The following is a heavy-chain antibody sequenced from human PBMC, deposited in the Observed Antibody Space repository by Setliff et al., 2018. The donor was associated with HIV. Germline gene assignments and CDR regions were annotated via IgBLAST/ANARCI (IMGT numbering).Heavy chain of an antibody. Sequence: PGGSLRLSCVASGFAFSTFDMNWVRQTPGKGLEWVAAVGVDSDATYYADSVRGRFAVSRDNSKNTLFLQMNSLRPEDTAVYYCARVRLYNAALDYWGQGTLVTVSS. J-gene: IGHJ4*02. D-gene: IGHD3-10*01. CDR2: VGVDSDAT. V-gene: IGHV3-23*01. CDR1: GFAFSTFD. CDR3: ARVRLYNAALDY.